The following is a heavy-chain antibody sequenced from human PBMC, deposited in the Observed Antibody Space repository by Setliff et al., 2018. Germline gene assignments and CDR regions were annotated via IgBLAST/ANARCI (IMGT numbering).Heavy chain of an antibody. CDR2: MDTSGTT. V-gene: IGHV4-4*08. CDR3: ARATRDSDGWYYEYRWFDP. CDR1: GGSISGDY. Sequence: SETLSLTCSVSGGSISGDYWSWIRQPPGKGLEWIGYMDTSGTTNYNPSLKSRVTISVDTSKNQFSLKLSSVTAADTAVYYCARATRDSDGWYYEYRWFDPWGQGTLVTVSS. J-gene: IGHJ5*02. D-gene: IGHD6-19*01.